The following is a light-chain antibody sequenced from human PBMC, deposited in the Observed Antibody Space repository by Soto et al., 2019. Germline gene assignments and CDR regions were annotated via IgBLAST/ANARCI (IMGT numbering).Light chain of an antibody. CDR1: QSVSSSY. Sequence: EVVMTQSPATLSVSPGEGVTLSCGASQSVSSSYLAWYQQKPGLAPRLLIYDASSRATGIPDRFSGGGSGTDFTLTISRLEPEDFAVYYCQQYTGSPWTFGQGTKVDI. J-gene: IGKJ1*01. V-gene: IGKV3D-20*01. CDR2: DAS. CDR3: QQYTGSPWT.